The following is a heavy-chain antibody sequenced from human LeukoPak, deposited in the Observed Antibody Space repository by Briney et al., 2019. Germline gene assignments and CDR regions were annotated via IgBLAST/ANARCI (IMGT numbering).Heavy chain of an antibody. J-gene: IGHJ4*02. CDR2: IIHTGNT. CDR1: GGSFSGYY. D-gene: IGHD5-18*01. Sequence: SETLSLTCAVYGGSFSGYYWSWIRQPPGKGLEWIGEIIHTGNTNYNLSLKSRVSLSVDTSKKQFSLKLSSVTAADTAVYYCAREYSYGSAYWGQGTLVTVSS. V-gene: IGHV4-34*12. CDR3: AREYSYGSAY.